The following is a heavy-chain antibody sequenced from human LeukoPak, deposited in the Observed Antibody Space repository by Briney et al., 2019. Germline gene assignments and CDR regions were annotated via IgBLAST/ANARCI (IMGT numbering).Heavy chain of an antibody. CDR1: VSGFTFSSFA. D-gene: IGHD1-26*01. Sequence: GGSLRLSCAASVSGFTFSSFAMGWVRQAPGKGLEWVSGISGSDDATDYADSVKGRFTISRDNSKNTLFLQMSSLRAEDTAVYYCAKDVGPIRGRMDVWGQGTTVTVSS. CDR2: ISGSDDAT. J-gene: IGHJ6*02. V-gene: IGHV3-23*01. CDR3: AKDVGPIRGRMDV.